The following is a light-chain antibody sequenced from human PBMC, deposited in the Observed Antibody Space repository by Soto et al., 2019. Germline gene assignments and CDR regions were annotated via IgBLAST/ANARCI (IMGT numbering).Light chain of an antibody. CDR1: QSVYTY. CDR3: QQRTNWPPTWT. V-gene: IGKV3-11*01. J-gene: IGKJ1*01. CDR2: DAS. Sequence: EIVLTQSPATLSLSPGERATLSCRASQSVYTYLAWYQQKPGQAPRLLIYDASKRATGIPARFSGSGSGTEFTLTISSLEPEDLAVYYCQQRTNWPPTWTCGQGTKVEIK.